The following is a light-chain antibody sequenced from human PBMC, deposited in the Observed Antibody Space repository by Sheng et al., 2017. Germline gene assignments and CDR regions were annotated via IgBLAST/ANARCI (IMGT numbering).Light chain of an antibody. CDR2: QDT. V-gene: IGLV3-1*01. J-gene: IGLJ2*01. CDR1: KLGDKY. Sequence: SYELTQPPSVSVSPGQTASITCSGDKLGDKYACWYQQKPGQSPVLVIYQDTKRPSGIPERFSGSNSGNTATLTISGTQAMDEADYYCQAWDSSTSHVVFGGGTNLTVL. CDR3: QAWDSSTSHVV.